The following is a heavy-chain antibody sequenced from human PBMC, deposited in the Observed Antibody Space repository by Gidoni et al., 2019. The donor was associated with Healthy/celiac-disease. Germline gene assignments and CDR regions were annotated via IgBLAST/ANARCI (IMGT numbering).Heavy chain of an antibody. CDR1: GFTFSSYS. CDR2: SSSSSSTI. CDR3: ARDPVLGGSYNWFDP. V-gene: IGHV3-48*01. D-gene: IGHD1-26*01. Sequence: EVQLVESGGGLVQPGGSLRLSCAASGFTFSSYSMNWVRQAPGKGLEWVSYSSSSSSTIYYADSVKGRFTIARDNAKNSLYLQMNSLRAEDTAVYYCARDPVLGGSYNWFDPWGQGTLVTVSS. J-gene: IGHJ5*02.